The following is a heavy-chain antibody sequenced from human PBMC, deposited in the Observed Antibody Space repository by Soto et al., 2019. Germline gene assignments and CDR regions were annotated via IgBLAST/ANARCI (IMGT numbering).Heavy chain of an antibody. Sequence: PSETLSLTCAVSGGSISSSNWWSWVRQPPGKGLEWIGEIYHSGSTNYNPSLKSRVTISVDKSKNQFSLKLSSVTAADTAVYYCVRGGSRTAGNNYFDYWGQGSLVTVSS. J-gene: IGHJ4*02. CDR2: IYHSGST. V-gene: IGHV4-4*02. D-gene: IGHD6-13*01. CDR1: GGSISSSNW. CDR3: VRGGSRTAGNNYFDY.